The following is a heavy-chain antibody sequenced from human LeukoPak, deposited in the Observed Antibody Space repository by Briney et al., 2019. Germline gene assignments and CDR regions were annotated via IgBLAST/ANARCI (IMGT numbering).Heavy chain of an antibody. V-gene: IGHV3-30*02. D-gene: IGHD3-10*01. CDR2: IRYDGSNK. CDR1: GFTFSSYG. Sequence: PGGSLRLSCAASGFTFSSYGMHWVRQAPGKGLEWVAFIRYDGSNKYYADSVKGRFTISIDNSKNTLYLQMNSLRAEDTAVYYCAKDGIPGTGYFDYWGQGTLVTVSS. CDR3: AKDGIPGTGYFDY. J-gene: IGHJ4*02.